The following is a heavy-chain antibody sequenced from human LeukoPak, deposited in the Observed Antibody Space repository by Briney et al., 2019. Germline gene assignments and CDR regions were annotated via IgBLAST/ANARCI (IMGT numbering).Heavy chain of an antibody. D-gene: IGHD6-19*01. Sequence: SETLSLTCAVYGGSFSEYYWSWIRQPPGKGLEWIGEISHGGSPNYNPSLKSRVAISADTSKNQFSLRLSSVTAADTAVYYCARGDRSGWYVARYWGEGTLVTVSS. V-gene: IGHV4-34*01. CDR3: ARGDRSGWYVARY. CDR1: GGSFSEYY. CDR2: ISHGGSP. J-gene: IGHJ4*02.